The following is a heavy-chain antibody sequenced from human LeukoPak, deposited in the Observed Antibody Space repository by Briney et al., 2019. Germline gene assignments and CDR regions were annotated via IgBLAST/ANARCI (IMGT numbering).Heavy chain of an antibody. J-gene: IGHJ2*01. CDR2: IIPIFGTA. V-gene: IGHV1-69*13. CDR1: GGTLSSYA. D-gene: IGHD4-23*01. CDR3: AAVVTRRRSYWYFDL. Sequence: ASVKVSCKASGGTLSSYAISWVRQAPGQGLEWMGGIIPIFGTANYAQKFQGRVTITADESTSTAYMELSSLRSEDTAVYYCAAVVTRRRSYWYFDLWGRGILVTVSS.